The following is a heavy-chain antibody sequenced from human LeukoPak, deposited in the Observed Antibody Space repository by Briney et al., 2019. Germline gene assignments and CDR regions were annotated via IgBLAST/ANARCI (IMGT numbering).Heavy chain of an antibody. CDR1: GFTFSSYG. CDR3: AKNYGSGSYLGDY. D-gene: IGHD3-10*01. V-gene: IGHV3-30*18. J-gene: IGHJ4*02. CDR2: ISYDGSNK. Sequence: PGGSLRLSCAASGFTFSSYGMHWVRQAPGKGLEWVAVISYDGSNKYYADSVKGRYTISRDNSKNTLYLQTNSLRAEDTAVYYCAKNYGSGSYLGDYWGQGTLVTVSS.